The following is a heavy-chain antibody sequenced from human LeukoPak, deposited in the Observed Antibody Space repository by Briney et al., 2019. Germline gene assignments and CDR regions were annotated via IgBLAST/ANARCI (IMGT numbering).Heavy chain of an antibody. J-gene: IGHJ4*02. CDR1: GDSVSSNTAA. Sequence: KDSQTLSLTCAISGDSVSSNTAAWNWIRQSPSRGLEWLGRTYYRSQWNSDYALSVKSRITINPDTSKNQFSLQLNSVTPEDTAVYYCARNKPGSFDYWGQGTLVTVSS. D-gene: IGHD3-10*01. CDR3: ARNKPGSFDY. CDR2: TYYRSQWNS. V-gene: IGHV6-1*01.